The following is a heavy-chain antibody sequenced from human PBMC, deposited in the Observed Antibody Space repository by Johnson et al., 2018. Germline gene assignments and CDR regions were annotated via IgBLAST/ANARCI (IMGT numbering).Heavy chain of an antibody. V-gene: IGHV3-33*01. D-gene: IGHD2-2*01. J-gene: IGHJ6*02. CDR3: AGDGCSRTRCSPAYYYYYGMGG. CDR1: GFTFSSYG. Sequence: QVQLVQSGGGVVQPGRSLRLSCAASGFTFSSYGMHWVRQAPGKGLEWVAVIWYDGSNKYYADSVKGRFTISRDNSKNTLYLQMNSLRAEDTAVYYWAGDGCSRTRCSPAYYYYYGMGGWGQGTTVTVSS. CDR2: IWYDGSNK.